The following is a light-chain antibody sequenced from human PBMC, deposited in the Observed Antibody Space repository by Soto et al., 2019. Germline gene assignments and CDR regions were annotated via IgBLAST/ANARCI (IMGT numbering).Light chain of an antibody. V-gene: IGKV3-20*01. CDR3: QQYGSSPPGRT. CDR2: GAS. CDR1: QSVSSIY. J-gene: IGKJ1*01. Sequence: EIVLTQSPGTLSLSPGERATLSCRASQSVSSIYLAWYQQKPGQAPRLLIYGASSRATGIPDRFSGSGSGTDFTLTISSLEPEDFAVNYCQQYGSSPPGRTFGQGTKVEIK.